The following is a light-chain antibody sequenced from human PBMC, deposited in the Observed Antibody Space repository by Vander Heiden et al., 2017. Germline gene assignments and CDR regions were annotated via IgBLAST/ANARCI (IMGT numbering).Light chain of an antibody. CDR1: TGVVTSAYY. V-gene: IGLV7-43*01. CDR3: LLYFGGEAV. Sequence: QTVVTQEPSLTVSPGATVTLTCASSTGVVTSAYYPNWFQRKPGQAPRALIYSTGNKHSWTPARFSGTLLGGKAALTLSSVQPEDEAEYYCLLYFGGEAVFGGGTKLTV. J-gene: IGLJ2*01. CDR2: STG.